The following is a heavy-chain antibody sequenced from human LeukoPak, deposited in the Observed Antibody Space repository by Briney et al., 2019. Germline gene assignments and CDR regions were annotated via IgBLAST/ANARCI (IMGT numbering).Heavy chain of an antibody. CDR2: IYYSGST. CDR1: GGSLSSGGYY. D-gene: IGHD3-10*01. CDR3: ATKLLWFGESRRSGHYYFDY. V-gene: IGHV4-31*03. J-gene: IGHJ4*02. Sequence: SETLSLTCTVSGGSLSSGGYYWSWIRQHPGKGLEWIGYIYYSGSTYYNPSLKSRVTISVDTSKNQFSLKLSSVTAADTAVYYCATKLLWFGESRRSGHYYFDYWGQGTLVTVSS.